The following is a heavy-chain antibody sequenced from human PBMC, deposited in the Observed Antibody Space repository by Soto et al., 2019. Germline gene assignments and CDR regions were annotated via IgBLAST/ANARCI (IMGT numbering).Heavy chain of an antibody. CDR1: GGASGCYY. CDR3: ARHGSDSGWFFFDP. CDR2: VSYSGST. J-gene: IGHJ5*02. V-gene: IGHV4-59*08. Sequence: SETLSLTCSLSGGASGCYYWSWIGQPPGKALEWIGYVSYSGSTDYHPSLKSRVSISVDTSKNQFSLKMISVTAADTAVYYCARHGSDSGWFFFDPWGQGALVTVSS. D-gene: IGHD6-19*01.